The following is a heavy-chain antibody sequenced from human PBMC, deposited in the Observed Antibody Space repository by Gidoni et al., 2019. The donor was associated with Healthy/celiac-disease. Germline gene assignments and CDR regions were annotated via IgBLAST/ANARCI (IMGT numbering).Heavy chain of an antibody. Sequence: EVQLVESGGGLVKPGGSLRLSCAASGFTFSNAWKRWVRQAPGKGLEWVGRIKSKTDGGTTDYAAPVKGRFTISRDDSKNTLYLQMNSLKTEDTAVYYCTTESSDLHQAGSWYIGYYYYYGMDVWGQGTTVTVSS. V-gene: IGHV3-15*01. CDR2: IKSKTDGGTT. J-gene: IGHJ6*02. CDR1: GFTFSNAW. CDR3: TTESSDLHQAGSWYIGYYYYYGMDV. D-gene: IGHD6-13*01.